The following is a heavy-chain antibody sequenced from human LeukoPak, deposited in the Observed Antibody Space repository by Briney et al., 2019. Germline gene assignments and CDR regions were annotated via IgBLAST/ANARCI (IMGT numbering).Heavy chain of an antibody. CDR2: MSLYNCNT. D-gene: IGHD3-22*01. V-gene: IGHV1-18*01. CDR1: GYTFTSYG. J-gene: IGHJ4*02. Sequence: ASVTVSFKASGYTFTSYGISWVRQAPGQGREWMGGMSLYNCNTNYAQYLQRRASMTTYTSMSTAYMELRSLTSDDTDVYYCARDRLFPYYYDSSGSYFDYWGQGTLVTVSS. CDR3: ARDRLFPYYYDSSGSYFDY.